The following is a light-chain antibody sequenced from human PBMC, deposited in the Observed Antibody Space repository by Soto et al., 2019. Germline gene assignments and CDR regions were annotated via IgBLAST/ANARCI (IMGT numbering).Light chain of an antibody. CDR1: SSDIGAYDY. V-gene: IGLV2-14*01. CDR2: EVN. CDR3: FSFTTTIIHV. J-gene: IGLJ1*01. Sequence: QSALTQPASLSGSPGQSITISCTGTSSDIGAYDYVSWFQQHPGKAPKLMISEVNNRPSGVSNRFAGSKSGNTAYLTISGLQVEDEAEYFCFSFTTTIIHVFGPGTNLTVL.